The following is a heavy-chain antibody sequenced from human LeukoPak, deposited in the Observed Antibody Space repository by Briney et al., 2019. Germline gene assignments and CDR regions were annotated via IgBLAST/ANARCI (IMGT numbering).Heavy chain of an antibody. Sequence: PGRSLRLSCAASGFTFSSYAMHWVRQAPGKGLEWVAVISYDGSNKYYADSVKGRFTISRDNSKNTLYLQTNSLRAEDTAVYYCARDLACSGGSCYSGIDYWGQGTLVTVSS. CDR1: GFTFSSYA. D-gene: IGHD2-15*01. CDR3: ARDLACSGGSCYSGIDY. J-gene: IGHJ4*02. V-gene: IGHV3-30-3*01. CDR2: ISYDGSNK.